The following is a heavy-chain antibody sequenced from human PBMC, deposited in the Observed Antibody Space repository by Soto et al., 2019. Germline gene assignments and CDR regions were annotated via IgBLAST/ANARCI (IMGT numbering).Heavy chain of an antibody. Sequence: DVQLVESGGGLVAPGRSLRLSCNCSGFRFSEHAMTWVRQAPGKGLEWVGFIRNTPYGGTTDYAASVRGRFTISRDDSASIAYLQMNSLKTEGSGLYYCSRGSFGYYGPWGPGTLVTVSA. D-gene: IGHD2-2*03. J-gene: IGHJ5*02. CDR3: SRGSFGYYGP. V-gene: IGHV3-49*04. CDR1: GFRFSEHA. CDR2: IRNTPYGGTT.